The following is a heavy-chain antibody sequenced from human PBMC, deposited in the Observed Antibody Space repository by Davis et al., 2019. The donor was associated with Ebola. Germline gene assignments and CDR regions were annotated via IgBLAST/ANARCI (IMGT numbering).Heavy chain of an antibody. CDR2: IYPGDSDT. CDR3: ARPRGYCSDSSCYVDF. J-gene: IGHJ4*02. Sequence: GESLKISCKGSGYSFASYWIGWVRQKTGKGLEWIGTIYPGDSDTRYSPSFQGQVTISADKSISTAYLQWSSLKASDTAMYYCARPRGYCSDSSCYVDFWGQGTLVTVSS. D-gene: IGHD2-15*01. V-gene: IGHV5-51*01. CDR1: GYSFASYW.